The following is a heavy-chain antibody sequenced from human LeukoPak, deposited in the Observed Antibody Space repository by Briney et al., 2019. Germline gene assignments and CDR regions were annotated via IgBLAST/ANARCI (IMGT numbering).Heavy chain of an antibody. V-gene: IGHV3-21*01. Sequence: GGSLRLSCAASGFTFSSYSMNWVRQAPGKGLEGVSSISSSSSYIYYADSVKGRFTISRDNAKNSLYLQMNSLRAEDTAVYYCASDYDFWSGYFGALGYYYYYMDVWGKGTTVTVSS. D-gene: IGHD3-3*01. CDR1: GFTFSSYS. CDR3: ASDYDFWSGYFGALGYYYYYMDV. CDR2: ISSSSSYI. J-gene: IGHJ6*03.